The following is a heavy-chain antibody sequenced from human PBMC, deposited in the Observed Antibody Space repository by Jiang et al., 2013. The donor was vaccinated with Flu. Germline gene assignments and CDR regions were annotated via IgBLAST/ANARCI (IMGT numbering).Heavy chain of an antibody. CDR3: ARGYSYGSYYYYYGMDV. V-gene: IGHV4-59*01. D-gene: IGHD5-18*01. Sequence: GGSISSYYWTWIRQPPGKGLEWIGYIYYSGSTNYNPSLKNRVSISVDTSKNQFSLKVSSVIAADTAVYYCARGYSYGSYYYYYGMDVWGQGTTVTVSS. CDR2: IYYSGST. J-gene: IGHJ6*02. CDR1: GGSISSYY.